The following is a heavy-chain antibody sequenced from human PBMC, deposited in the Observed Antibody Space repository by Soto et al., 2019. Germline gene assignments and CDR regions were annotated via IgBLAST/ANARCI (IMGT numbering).Heavy chain of an antibody. CDR1: GGFFSDYY. J-gene: IGHJ4*02. CDR2: INHSGST. CDR3: ARGGCSGGSCYRPFFSD. Sequence: VQLQQWVAGLLNPSETLSLTCAVYGGFFSDYYWSWIRQPPGKGLEWIGEINHSGSTIYNPSLKSRVTISVDTSKIQFSLNLTSVTAADTAVYYCARGGCSGGSCYRPFFSDWGQGTLVTVSS. V-gene: IGHV4-34*02. D-gene: IGHD2-15*01.